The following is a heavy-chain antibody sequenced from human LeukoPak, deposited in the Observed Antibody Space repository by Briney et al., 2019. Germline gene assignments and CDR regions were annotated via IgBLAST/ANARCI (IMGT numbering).Heavy chain of an antibody. Sequence: ASETLSLTCTVSGGSISSSYYYWGWIRQPPGKGLEWVSGISGTDGSRSYADSVKGRFTISRDNSKNTLFLQMSSLRAEDTAVYYCAKKYSNSWPAFDCWGQGTLVTVSS. CDR1: GGSISSSYYY. CDR2: ISGTDGSR. V-gene: IGHV3-23*01. CDR3: AKKYSNSWPAFDC. D-gene: IGHD4-11*01. J-gene: IGHJ4*02.